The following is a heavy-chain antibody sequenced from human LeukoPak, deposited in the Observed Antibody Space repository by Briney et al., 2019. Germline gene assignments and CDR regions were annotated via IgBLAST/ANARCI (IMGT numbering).Heavy chain of an antibody. J-gene: IGHJ1*01. D-gene: IGHD3-22*01. CDR2: IYPGDSDT. CDR1: GYSFTSYW. Sequence: GESLKISCKGSGYSFTSYWIGWVRQMPGKGLEWMGIIYPGDSDTRYSPSFQGQVTISADKSISTAYLQWSSLKASDTAMYYCARDAHYYDSSGSYAEYFQHWGQGTLVTVSS. CDR3: ARDAHYYDSSGSYAEYFQH. V-gene: IGHV5-51*01.